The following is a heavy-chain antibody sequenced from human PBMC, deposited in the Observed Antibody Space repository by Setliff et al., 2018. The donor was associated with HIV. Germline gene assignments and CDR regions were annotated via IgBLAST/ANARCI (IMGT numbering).Heavy chain of an antibody. V-gene: IGHV1-69*13. CDR2: IIPIFGTT. D-gene: IGHD3-22*01. Sequence: SMKVSCKASGGTFSSYPISWVRQAPGQGLEWMGGIIPIFGTTRYAQKFQGRVTVTADESTSTAYMQLSSLRSDDTAVYYCARGRNYDSSGYGDYYYYMDVWGKGTTVTVS. J-gene: IGHJ6*03. CDR3: ARGRNYDSSGYGDYYYYMDV. CDR1: GGTFSSYP.